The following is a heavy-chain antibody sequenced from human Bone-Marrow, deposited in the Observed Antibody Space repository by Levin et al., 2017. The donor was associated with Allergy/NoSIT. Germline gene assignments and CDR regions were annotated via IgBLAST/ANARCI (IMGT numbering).Heavy chain of an antibody. CDR3: ATFREVGDRSPDRFFQD. D-gene: IGHD2-21*01. Sequence: ASVKVSCQVSGYTFSELSIHWVRQAPGKGLEWMGGFDPQTGTFYVQKFQGRFTMTQDTSTDTAYMDLRHLTFNDTAVYYCATFREVGDRSPDRFFQDWGQGTLVSV. CDR1: GYTFSELS. V-gene: IGHV1-24*01. CDR2: FDPQTGT. J-gene: IGHJ1*01.